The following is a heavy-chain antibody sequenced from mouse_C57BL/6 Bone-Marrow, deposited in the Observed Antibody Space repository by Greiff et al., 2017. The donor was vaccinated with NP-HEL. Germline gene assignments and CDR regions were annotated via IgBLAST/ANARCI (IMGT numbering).Heavy chain of an antibody. CDR2: ISNLAYSI. V-gene: IGHV5-15*01. J-gene: IGHJ1*03. Sequence: VQLKESGGGLVQPGGSLKLSCAASGFTFSDYGMAWVRQAPRKGPEWVAFISNLAYSIYYADTVTGRFTISRENAKNTLYLEMSSLRSEDTAMYYCARHTTEGYFDVWGTGTTVTVSS. CDR3: ARHTTEGYFDV. D-gene: IGHD1-1*01. CDR1: GFTFSDYG.